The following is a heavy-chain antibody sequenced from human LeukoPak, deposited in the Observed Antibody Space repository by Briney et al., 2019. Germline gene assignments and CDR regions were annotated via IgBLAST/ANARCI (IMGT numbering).Heavy chain of an antibody. Sequence: GGSLRLSCAASGFTFSTYDMHWVRQAPGKGLEWVAVISYDGGNKYYADSVKGRFTISRDNSKNTLYLQMNSLRAEDTAVYYCARKEGWYVFDYWGQGTLVTVSS. CDR2: ISYDGGNK. CDR1: GFTFSTYD. J-gene: IGHJ4*02. CDR3: ARKEGWYVFDY. D-gene: IGHD6-19*01. V-gene: IGHV3-30*03.